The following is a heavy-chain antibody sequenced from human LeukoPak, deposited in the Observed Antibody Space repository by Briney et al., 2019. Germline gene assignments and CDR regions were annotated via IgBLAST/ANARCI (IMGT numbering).Heavy chain of an antibody. J-gene: IGHJ6*02. V-gene: IGHV1-18*01. CDR1: GYTFTSYG. CDR2: ISAYNGNT. CDR3: AITYCSSTSCRHYYYYYGMDV. D-gene: IGHD2-2*01. Sequence: ASVKVPCKASGYTFTSYGISWVRQAPGQGLEWMGWISAYNGNTNYAQKLQGRVTMTTDTSTSTAYMELRSLRSDGTAVYYCAITYCSSTSCRHYYYYYGMDVWGQGTTVTVSS.